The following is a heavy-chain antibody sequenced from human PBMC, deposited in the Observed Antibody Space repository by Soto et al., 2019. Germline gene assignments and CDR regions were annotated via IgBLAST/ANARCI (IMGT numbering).Heavy chain of an antibody. V-gene: IGHV1-69*01. CDR1: GGTFSSYA. CDR3: ARDRGIGSGSWYDWFDP. D-gene: IGHD6-13*01. CDR2: IIPIFGTA. Sequence: QVQLVQSGAEVKKPGSSVKVSCKASGGTFSSYAISWVRQAPGQGLEWMGGIIPIFGTANYAQKFQGRVTITADESTSTAYMELSSLRSEDTAVYYCARDRGIGSGSWYDWFDPWGQGTLVTVSS. J-gene: IGHJ5*02.